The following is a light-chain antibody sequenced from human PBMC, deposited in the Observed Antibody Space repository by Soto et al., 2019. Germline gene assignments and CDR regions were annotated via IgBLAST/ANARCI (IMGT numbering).Light chain of an antibody. J-gene: IGKJ1*01. Sequence: DIQMTQSPSTLSASVGDRVTITCRASQSISNWLAWYQQKPGKAPKLLIYDASSLESGVPSRFSGSGSGTEFTLTISSLQPDDFATYYCQQYNNDWSGTFGQGTKVEIK. CDR1: QSISNW. V-gene: IGKV1-5*01. CDR2: DAS. CDR3: QQYNNDWSGT.